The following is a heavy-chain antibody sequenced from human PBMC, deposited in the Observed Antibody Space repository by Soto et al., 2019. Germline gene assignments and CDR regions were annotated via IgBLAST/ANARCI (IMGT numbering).Heavy chain of an antibody. D-gene: IGHD4-4*01. J-gene: IGHJ6*03. CDR2: INHSGST. CDR3: ARENYSRNYYYYYHMDV. Sequence: PSETLSLTCAVYGGSFSGYYWSWIRQPPGKGLEWIGEINHSGSTNYNPSLKSRVTISVDTSKNQFSLKLSSVTAADTTVYYCARENYSRNYYYYYHMDVWGKGTTVTVSS. CDR1: GGSFSGYY. V-gene: IGHV4-34*01.